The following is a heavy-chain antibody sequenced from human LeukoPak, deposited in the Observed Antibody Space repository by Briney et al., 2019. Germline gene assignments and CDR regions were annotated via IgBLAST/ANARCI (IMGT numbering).Heavy chain of an antibody. Sequence: EASVKVSCRASGYTFTSYDINWVRQATGQGLEWMGWMNPNSGNTGYAQKFQGRVTMTRNTSISTAYMELSSLRSEDTAVYYCARGLALRVRAPALWGQGTLVTVSS. CDR1: GYTFTSYD. J-gene: IGHJ4*02. V-gene: IGHV1-8*01. CDR3: ARGLALRVRAPAL. CDR2: MNPNSGNT. D-gene: IGHD3-10*01.